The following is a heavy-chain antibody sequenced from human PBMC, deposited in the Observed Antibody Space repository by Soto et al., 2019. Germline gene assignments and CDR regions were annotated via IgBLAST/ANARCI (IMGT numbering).Heavy chain of an antibody. J-gene: IGHJ4*02. Sequence: SGPTRVNPTETLTLTSTFSGFSLSTSGVGVNWIRQPPGKALEWLALIYWDDDKRYRPSLTNRLTITKNTTKNQVVLTRTKMDPVDTATYYFVHRRDWYYDSSGPNENWGQGTLVTVAS. CDR3: VHRRDWYYDSSGPNEN. CDR1: GFSLSTSGVG. D-gene: IGHD3-22*01. CDR2: IYWDDDK. V-gene: IGHV2-5*02.